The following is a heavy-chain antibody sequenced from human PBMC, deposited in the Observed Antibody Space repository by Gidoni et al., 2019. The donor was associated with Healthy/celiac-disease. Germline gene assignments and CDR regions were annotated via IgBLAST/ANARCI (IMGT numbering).Heavy chain of an antibody. D-gene: IGHD3-10*01. CDR3: ARARQEYYYGSGSYLAY. CDR2: ISYDGSNK. J-gene: IGHJ4*02. CDR1: GFTFSSYA. Sequence: QVQLVESGGGVVQPGRSLRLSCAASGFTFSSYAMHWVRQAPGKGLEWVAVISYDGSNKYYADSVKGRFTISRDNSKNTLYLQMNSLRAEDTAVYYCARARQEYYYGSGSYLAYWGQGTLVTVSS. V-gene: IGHV3-30*04.